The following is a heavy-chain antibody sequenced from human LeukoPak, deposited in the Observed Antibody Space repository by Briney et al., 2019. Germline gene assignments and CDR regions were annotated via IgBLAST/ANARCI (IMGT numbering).Heavy chain of an antibody. J-gene: IGHJ4*02. CDR1: GFTFTNSW. V-gene: IGHV3-7*01. CDR3: ARDPAYGAIDY. Sequence: GGSLRLSCVASGFTFTNSWLSWVRQAPGKGLEWVANINPNGGDKYCVDSVKGRFTISRDNAQNSLYLQMNSLRAEDTAVYYCARDPAYGAIDYWGQGTLVTVSS. D-gene: IGHD3-16*01. CDR2: INPNGGDK.